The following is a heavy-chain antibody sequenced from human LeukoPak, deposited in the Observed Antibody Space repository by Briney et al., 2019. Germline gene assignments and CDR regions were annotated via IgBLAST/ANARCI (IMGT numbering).Heavy chain of an antibody. CDR1: GFTLSIYW. CDR2: INPDGSIA. D-gene: IGHD3-3*01. CDR3: ARDRGGAYDFWSGYYTGYFDY. Sequence: GGSLRLSCVGSGFTLSIYWMYWIRHSPGKGLLWVARINPDGSIADYTDSVKGRFTISRDNVKNTLYLQMNSLRAEDTAVYCARDRGGAYDFWSGYYTGYFDYWGQGTLVPVSS. V-gene: IGHV3-74*01. J-gene: IGHJ4*02.